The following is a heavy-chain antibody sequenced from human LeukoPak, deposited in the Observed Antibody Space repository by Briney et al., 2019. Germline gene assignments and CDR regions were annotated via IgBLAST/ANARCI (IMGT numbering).Heavy chain of an antibody. CDR2: ISAYNGNT. CDR3: ARVHCSSTSCYSVDY. CDR1: GYTFTSYG. V-gene: IGHV1-18*01. Sequence: EASVKVSRKASGYTFTSYGISWVRQAPGQGLEWMGWISAYNGNTNYAQKLQGRVTMTTDTSTSTAYMELRSLRSDDTAVYYCARVHCSSTSCYSVDYWGQGTLVTVSS. D-gene: IGHD2-2*01. J-gene: IGHJ4*02.